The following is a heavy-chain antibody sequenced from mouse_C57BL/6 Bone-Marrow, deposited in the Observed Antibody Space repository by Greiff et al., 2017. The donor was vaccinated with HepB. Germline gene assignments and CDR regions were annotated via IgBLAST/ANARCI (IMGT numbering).Heavy chain of an antibody. D-gene: IGHD1-1*01. CDR3: ARDLDYYGSSYRLYWYFDV. Sequence: VQLQESGGGLVKPGGSLKLSCAASGFTFSSYAMSWVRQTPEKRLEWVATISDGGSYTYYPDNVKGRFTISRDNAKNNLYLQMSHLKSEDTAMYYCARDLDYYGSSYRLYWYFDVWGTGTTVTVSS. V-gene: IGHV5-4*01. CDR1: GFTFSSYA. CDR2: ISDGGSYT. J-gene: IGHJ1*03.